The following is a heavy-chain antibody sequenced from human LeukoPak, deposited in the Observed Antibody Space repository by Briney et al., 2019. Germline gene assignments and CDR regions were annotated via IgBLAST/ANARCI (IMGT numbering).Heavy chain of an antibody. CDR2: IIPIFGTA. CDR1: GGTFSSYA. Sequence: SVKVSCKASGGTFSSYAISWVRQALGQGLEWMGRIIPIFGTANYAQKFQGRVTITTDESTSTAYMELSSLRSEDTAVYYCARDDGGWSHRGGYFDYWGQGTLVTVSS. J-gene: IGHJ4*02. CDR3: ARDDGGWSHRGGYFDY. D-gene: IGHD6-19*01. V-gene: IGHV1-69*05.